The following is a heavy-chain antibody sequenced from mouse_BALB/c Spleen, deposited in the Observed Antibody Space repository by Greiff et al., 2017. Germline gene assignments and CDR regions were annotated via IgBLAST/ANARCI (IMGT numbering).Heavy chain of an antibody. CDR2: ILPGSGST. Sequence: QVQLKESGAELMKPGASVKISCKATGYTFSSYWIEWVKQRPGHGLEWIGEILPGSGSTNYNEKFKGKATFTADTSSNTAYMQLSSLTSEDSAVYYCARGATATYFLDYWGQGTTLTVSS. CDR3: ARGATATYFLDY. CDR1: GYTFSSYW. J-gene: IGHJ2*01. D-gene: IGHD1-2*01. V-gene: IGHV1-9*01.